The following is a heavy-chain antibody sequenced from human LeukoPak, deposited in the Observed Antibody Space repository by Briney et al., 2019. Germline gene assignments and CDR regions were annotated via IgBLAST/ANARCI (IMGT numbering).Heavy chain of an antibody. CDR2: LNPKSGDT. CDR3: AKGATVGKEALDI. Sequence: ASVKVSCKASGFTFSNYDINWVRQAPGQGLEWMGWLNPKSGDTGYAQKFQGRVTFTADTSTNTAYMELSSLTSEDTALYFCAKGATVGKEALDIWGQGSLVTVSS. D-gene: IGHD1-14*01. CDR1: GFTFSNYD. J-gene: IGHJ3*02. V-gene: IGHV1-8*01.